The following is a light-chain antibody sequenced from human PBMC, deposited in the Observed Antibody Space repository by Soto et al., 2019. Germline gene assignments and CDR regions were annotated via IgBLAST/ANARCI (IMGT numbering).Light chain of an antibody. CDR3: QMYDSAPLT. Sequence: DIQMTQSPSSLSASVGDRVTIACRASQGISNNLAWYQQKVGKVPKLLIYDASTLQTGVPYRFSGSRSGTDFTLTISSLQAEDVATYYCQMYDSAPLTFGGGTKVEIK. V-gene: IGKV1-27*01. CDR2: DAS. J-gene: IGKJ4*01. CDR1: QGISNN.